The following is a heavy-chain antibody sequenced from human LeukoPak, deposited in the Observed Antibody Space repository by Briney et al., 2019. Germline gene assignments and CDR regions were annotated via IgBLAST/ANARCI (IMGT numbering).Heavy chain of an antibody. D-gene: IGHD3-16*01. Sequence: GGSLRLSCAVTGLSFSSYSMNWVRQAPGKGLEWVGNIQPDGSEQYPVDSLRGRFTISRDNARNSLFLQMNSLRVDDTAVYYCASQSYARFDPWGQGTLVIVSS. J-gene: IGHJ5*02. CDR3: ASQSYARFDP. CDR1: GLSFSSYS. V-gene: IGHV3-7*01. CDR2: IQPDGSEQ.